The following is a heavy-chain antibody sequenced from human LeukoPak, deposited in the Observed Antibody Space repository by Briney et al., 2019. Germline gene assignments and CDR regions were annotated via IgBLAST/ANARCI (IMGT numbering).Heavy chain of an antibody. CDR2: ISYDGSNK. D-gene: IGHD2-15*01. CDR3: ARAYDIVVVVAATPIGY. CDR1: GFTFSSYA. V-gene: IGHV3-30-3*01. J-gene: IGHJ4*02. Sequence: GGSLRLSCAASGFTFSSYAMHWVRQAPGKGLEWVAVISYDGSNKYYADSVKGRFTISRDNSKNTLYLQMNSLRAEDTAVYYCARAYDIVVVVAATPIGYWGQGTLVTVSS.